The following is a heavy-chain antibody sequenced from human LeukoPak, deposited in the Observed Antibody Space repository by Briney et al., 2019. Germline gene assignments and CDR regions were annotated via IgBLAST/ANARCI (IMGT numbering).Heavy chain of an antibody. CDR2: INHSGST. CDR1: GGSFSGYY. V-gene: IGHV4-34*01. CDR3: SYSGSYYPDY. Sequence: PSETLSLTCAVYGGSFSGYYWSWIRQPPGKGLEWIGEINHSGSTNYNPSLKGRVTISVDTSKNQFSLKLSSVTAADAAVYYCSYSGSYYPDYWGQGTLVTVSS. J-gene: IGHJ4*02. D-gene: IGHD3-10*01.